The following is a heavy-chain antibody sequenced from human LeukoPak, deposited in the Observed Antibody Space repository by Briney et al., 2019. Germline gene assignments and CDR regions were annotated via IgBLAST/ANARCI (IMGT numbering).Heavy chain of an antibody. D-gene: IGHD6-13*01. V-gene: IGHV4-4*07. CDR3: ARSSYSSSWYTQSFLSDYYMDV. Sequence: SETLSLTCTVSGGSISSYYWSWIRQPAGKGLEWIGRIYISGSTNYNPSLKSRVTMSVDTSKNQFSLKLSSVTAADTAVYYCARSSYSSSWYTQSFLSDYYMDVWGKGTTVTVSS. J-gene: IGHJ6*03. CDR1: GGSISSYY. CDR2: IYISGST.